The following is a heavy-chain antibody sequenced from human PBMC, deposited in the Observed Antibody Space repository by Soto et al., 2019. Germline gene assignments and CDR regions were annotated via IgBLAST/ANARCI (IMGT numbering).Heavy chain of an antibody. CDR3: ARRGDYTNWFDP. D-gene: IGHD4-4*01. CDR1: GGSISSYY. CDR2: IYYSGST. V-gene: IGHV4-59*01. Sequence: QVQLQESGPGLVKPSETLSLTCTVSGGSISSYYWSWIRQPPGKGLEWIGYIYYSGSTNYNPSLKSRVTISVDTSKNQFSLKLSSVTAADTAVYYCARRGDYTNWFDPWGQGTLVTVSS. J-gene: IGHJ5*02.